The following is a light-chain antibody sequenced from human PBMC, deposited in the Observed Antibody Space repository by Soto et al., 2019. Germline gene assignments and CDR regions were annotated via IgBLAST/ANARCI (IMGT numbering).Light chain of an antibody. CDR1: SSDVGGYNS. V-gene: IGLV2-8*01. J-gene: IGLJ2*01. CDR3: SSYAGSNNLG. CDR2: EVS. Sequence: QSALTQPPSASGSPGQSVTISCTGTSSDVGGYNSVSWYQHHPGKAPKLMIYEVSKRPSGVPDRFSGSKSGNTASLTVSGLQAEDVADYYCSSYAGSNNLGFGGGPLLTVL.